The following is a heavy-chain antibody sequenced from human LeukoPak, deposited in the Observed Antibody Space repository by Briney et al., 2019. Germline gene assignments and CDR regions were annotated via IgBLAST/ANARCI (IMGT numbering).Heavy chain of an antibody. D-gene: IGHD3-22*01. J-gene: IGHJ4*02. Sequence: SVKVSCKASGGTFSSYAISWVRQAPGQGLEWMGRIIPILGIANYAQKFQGRVTITADKSTSTAYMELSSLRSEDTAVYYCAKDIGPGIVVVFESWGQGTLVIVSS. CDR2: IIPILGIA. CDR3: AKDIGPGIVVVFES. CDR1: GGTFSSYA. V-gene: IGHV1-69*04.